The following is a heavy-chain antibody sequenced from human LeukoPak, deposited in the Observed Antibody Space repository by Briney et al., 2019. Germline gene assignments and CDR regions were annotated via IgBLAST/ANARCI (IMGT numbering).Heavy chain of an antibody. V-gene: IGHV4-34*01. CDR1: GGSFSGYY. D-gene: IGHD3-22*01. J-gene: IGHJ4*02. CDR2: INHSGST. Sequence: PETLSLTYAVYGGSFSGYYWSWIRQPPGKGLEWIGEINHSGSTNYNPSLKSRVTISVDTSKNQFSLKLSSVTAADTAVYYCARLDSSGYYVDYWGQGTLVTVSS. CDR3: ARLDSSGYYVDY.